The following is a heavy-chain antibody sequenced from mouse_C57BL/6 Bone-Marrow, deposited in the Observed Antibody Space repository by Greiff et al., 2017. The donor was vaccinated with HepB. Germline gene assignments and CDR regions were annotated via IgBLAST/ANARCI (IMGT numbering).Heavy chain of an antibody. CDR1: GYTFTSYW. CDR2: IDPNSGGT. V-gene: IGHV1-72*01. CDR3: ARRAYYSNWYAMDY. J-gene: IGHJ4*01. Sequence: VQLQQPGAELVKPGASVKLSCKASGYTFTSYWMHWVKQRPGRGLEWIGRIDPNSGGTKYNEKFKSKATLTVDKPSSTAYMQLSSRTSEDSAVYYCARRAYYSNWYAMDYWGQGTSVTVTS. D-gene: IGHD2-5*01.